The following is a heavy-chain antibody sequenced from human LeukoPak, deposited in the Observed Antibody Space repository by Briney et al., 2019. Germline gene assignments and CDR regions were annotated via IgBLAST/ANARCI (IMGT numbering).Heavy chain of an antibody. J-gene: IGHJ4*02. Sequence: GGSLRLSCAASGLTFDAYAMSWVRQAPGKGLEWVSSIRRAGDYTGDTTYYADSVQGRFTISRDDSKNTLYLQMNSLRAEDAAIYYCAKNPEQGFFFDYWGQGTLVTVSS. V-gene: IGHV3-23*01. CDR2: IRRAGDYTGDTT. CDR3: AKNPEQGFFFDY. D-gene: IGHD3-10*01. CDR1: GLTFDAYA.